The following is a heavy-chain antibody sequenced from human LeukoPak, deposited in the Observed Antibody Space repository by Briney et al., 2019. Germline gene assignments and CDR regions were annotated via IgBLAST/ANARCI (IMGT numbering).Heavy chain of an antibody. CDR2: INPSGGST. J-gene: IGHJ6*02. D-gene: IGHD3-10*01. CDR3: ARGGGSGSYYVKVYYYGMDV. CDR1: GYTFTSYY. V-gene: IGHV1-46*01. Sequence: ASVKVSCKASGYTFTSYYMHWVRQAPGQGLEWMGIINPSGGSTSYAQKFQGRVTMTRDTSTSTVYMELSSLRSEDTAVYYCARGGGSGSYYVKVYYYGMDVWGQGTTVTVSS.